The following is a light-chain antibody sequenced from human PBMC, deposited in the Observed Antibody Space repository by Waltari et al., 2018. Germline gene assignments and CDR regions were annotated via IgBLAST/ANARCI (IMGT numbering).Light chain of an antibody. CDR1: QTVDTY. CDR2: DTS. V-gene: IGKV3-11*01. J-gene: IGKJ4*01. Sequence: EIVLTQSPATLSLSPGERATLSCRASQTVDTYLAWYQQRPGQAPRLLIYDTSNRATGIPDRFSGSGSETDFTLTLSSLEPEDFAVYYCQQRRRWPLTFGGGSKVEI. CDR3: QQRRRWPLT.